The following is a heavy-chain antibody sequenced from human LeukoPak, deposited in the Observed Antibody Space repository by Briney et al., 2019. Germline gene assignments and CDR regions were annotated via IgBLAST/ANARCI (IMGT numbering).Heavy chain of an antibody. CDR3: ARGDNYYGMDV. Sequence: ETLSLTCAVYGGPFSGYYWTWIRQPPGKGLEWIGEINHSGSTNYNPSLKSRVTISVDTSKNQFSLKLSSVTAADTAVYYCARGDNYYGMDVWGQGTTVTVSS. CDR1: GGPFSGYY. J-gene: IGHJ6*02. V-gene: IGHV4-34*01. CDR2: INHSGST.